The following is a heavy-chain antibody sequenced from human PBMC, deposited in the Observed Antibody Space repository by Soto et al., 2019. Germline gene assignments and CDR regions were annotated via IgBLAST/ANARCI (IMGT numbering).Heavy chain of an antibody. CDR1: GGSISSGDYY. CDR3: ASDQVIMGGVAD. D-gene: IGHD2-21*01. J-gene: IGHJ4*02. V-gene: IGHV4-30-4*01. CDR2: IYYSGST. Sequence: SETLSLTCTVSGGSISSGDYYWSWIRQPPGKGLELIGYIYYSGSTYYNQSLKNRVTILVDTSKNQFSLKLSSVTAADTAVSHCASDQVIMGGVADWGQGTVVTVSS.